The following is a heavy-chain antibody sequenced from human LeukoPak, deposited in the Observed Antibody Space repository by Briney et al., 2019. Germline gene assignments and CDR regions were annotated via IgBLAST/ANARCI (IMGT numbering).Heavy chain of an antibody. CDR1: GFSFSSYA. D-gene: IGHD1-26*01. CDR2: ISSKGGST. CDR3: ARARGSFRPYYFDY. J-gene: IGHJ4*02. Sequence: PGGSLRLSCAASGFSFSSYAMHWVRQAPGKGLEYVLAISSKGGSTYYANSVKDRFTISRDDSKNALYLQMGSLRAEDMAVYYCARARGSFRPYYFDYWGQGTLVTVSS. V-gene: IGHV3-64*01.